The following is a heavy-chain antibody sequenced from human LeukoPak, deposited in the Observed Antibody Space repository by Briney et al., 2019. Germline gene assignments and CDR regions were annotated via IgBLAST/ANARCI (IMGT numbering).Heavy chain of an antibody. CDR2: ISPSGTDI. CDR1: GFTFTDTY. V-gene: IGHV3-11*01. Sequence: GGSLRLSCAASGFTFTDTYMTWIRQAPGKGLESLSYISPSGTDISYADSVKGRFTISRDNAKNSLYLQMNSLRAEDTALYYCARRGGSWSNSYYYYYYMDVWGEGTTVTVSS. J-gene: IGHJ6*03. D-gene: IGHD2-15*01. CDR3: ARRGGSWSNSYYYYYYMDV.